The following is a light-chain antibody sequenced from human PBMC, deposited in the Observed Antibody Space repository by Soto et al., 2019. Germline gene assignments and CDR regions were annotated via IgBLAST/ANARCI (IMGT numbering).Light chain of an antibody. CDR1: QGISNY. V-gene: IGKV1-27*01. CDR3: QKYNSV. CDR2: AAS. Sequence: DIQMTQSPSSLSASVGDRVTITCRASQGISNYLAWYQQKPGKVPKLLIYAASTLQSGVPSRFSGSGSWTDFNLTISSLQPEDGATYYCQKYNSVFGPGTKVDIK. J-gene: IGKJ3*01.